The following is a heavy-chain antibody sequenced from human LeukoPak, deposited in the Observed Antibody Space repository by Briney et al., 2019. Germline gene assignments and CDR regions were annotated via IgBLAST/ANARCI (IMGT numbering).Heavy chain of an antibody. CDR2: IGSSSSTI. J-gene: IGHJ6*02. D-gene: IGHD2-8*01. CDR1: GFTFSSFG. CDR3: ARVIAFHGWCLDV. V-gene: IGHV3-48*01. Sequence: PGGSLRLSCAASGFTFSSFGTNWVRQAPGKGLEWVSYIGSSSSTIYYADSVKGRFTISRDNAKNSLYLQMNSLRAEDTAVYYCARVIAFHGWCLDVWGQGTTVTVSS.